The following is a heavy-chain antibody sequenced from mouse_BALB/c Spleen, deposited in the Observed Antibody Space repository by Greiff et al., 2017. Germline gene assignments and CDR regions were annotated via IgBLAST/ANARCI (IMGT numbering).Heavy chain of an antibody. CDR2: IWSGGST. V-gene: IGHV2-2*02. CDR1: GFSLTSYG. Sequence: QVQLKQSGPGLVQPSHSLSITCTVSGFSLTSYGVHWVRQSPGKGLEWLGVIWSGGSTDYNAAFISRLSISKDNSKSQVFFKMNSLQANDTAIYYCATPYGYDGVFAYWGQGTLVTVSA. CDR3: ATPYGYDGVFAY. D-gene: IGHD2-2*01. J-gene: IGHJ3*01.